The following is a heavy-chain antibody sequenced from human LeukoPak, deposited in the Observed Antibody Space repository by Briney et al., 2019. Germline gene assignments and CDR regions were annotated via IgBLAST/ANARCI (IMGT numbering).Heavy chain of an antibody. D-gene: IGHD1-26*01. CDR1: GFTVSNNY. V-gene: IGHV3-53*01. CDR2: MYSSGST. CDR3: ARGGDIVGTSRSAFDI. J-gene: IGHJ3*02. Sequence: PGGSLRLSCAASGFTVSNNYMSWVRQAQGKGLEWLSLMYSSGSTDYADSVKGRFTISRDNSKNTLYLQLNSLRDEDTAVYYCARGGDIVGTSRSAFDIWGQGTMVTVSP.